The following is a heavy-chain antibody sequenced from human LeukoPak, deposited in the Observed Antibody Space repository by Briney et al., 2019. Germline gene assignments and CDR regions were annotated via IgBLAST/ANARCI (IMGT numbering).Heavy chain of an antibody. V-gene: IGHV3-7*01. Sequence: SGGSLRLSCAASGFTFSSYWMSWVRQAPGKGLEWVANIKQDGSEKYYVDSVKGRFTISRDNAKNSLYLQMNSLRAEDTAVYYCARDSARVLSSSGYSDFDYWGQGTLVTVSS. D-gene: IGHD3-22*01. CDR2: IKQDGSEK. J-gene: IGHJ4*02. CDR1: GFTFSSYW. CDR3: ARDSARVLSSSGYSDFDY.